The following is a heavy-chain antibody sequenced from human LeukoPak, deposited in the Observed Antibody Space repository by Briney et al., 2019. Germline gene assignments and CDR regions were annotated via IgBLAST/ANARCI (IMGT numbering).Heavy chain of an antibody. CDR2: IKQDGSEK. CDR3: AREWGYYDSSGYYDY. J-gene: IGHJ4*02. V-gene: IGHV3-7*01. Sequence: ETLSLTCTVSGYSISRGYSWGWIRQPPGKGLEWVANIKQDGSEKYYVDSVKGRFTISRDNAKNSLYLQMNSLRAEDTAVYYCAREWGYYDSSGYYDYWGQGTLVTVSS. CDR1: GYSISRGYS. D-gene: IGHD3-22*01.